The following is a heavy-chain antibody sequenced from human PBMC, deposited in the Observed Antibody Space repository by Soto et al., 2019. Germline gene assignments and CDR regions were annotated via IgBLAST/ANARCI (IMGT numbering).Heavy chain of an antibody. D-gene: IGHD3-10*01. CDR3: ATKSGGGGAFDF. Sequence: GGSLRLSCAASGFTFYTYEMNWVRQAPGKGLEWVSYISSSGSTTYYADSVKGRFTISRDNAKNSLYLQMNSLRAEDTAIYYCATKSGGGGAFDFWGQGTMVTVSS. CDR2: ISSSGSTT. CDR1: GFTFYTYE. V-gene: IGHV3-48*03. J-gene: IGHJ3*01.